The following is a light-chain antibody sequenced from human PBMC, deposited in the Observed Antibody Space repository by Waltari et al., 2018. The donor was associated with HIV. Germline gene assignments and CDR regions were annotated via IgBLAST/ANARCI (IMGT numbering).Light chain of an antibody. CDR3: QQYFSTPWT. J-gene: IGKJ1*01. V-gene: IGKV4-1*01. CDR1: QSLLYSPNNKNF. CDR2: WAS. Sequence: DIVMTQTPDSLIVSPGERASINCRSNQSLLYSPNNKNFLVWYQQKPGKPPKLLIYWASSRESGVPARFSGSGSGTNFTLTISSLQPEDVATYFCQQYFSTPWTFGQGTKV.